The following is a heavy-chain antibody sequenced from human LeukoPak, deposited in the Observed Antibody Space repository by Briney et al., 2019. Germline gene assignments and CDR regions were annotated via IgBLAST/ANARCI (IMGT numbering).Heavy chain of an antibody. V-gene: IGHV3-33*01. CDR3: ARALYAYYYYYGMDV. CDR2: IWYDGSNK. J-gene: IGHJ6*02. D-gene: IGHD2/OR15-2a*01. Sequence: QTGRSLRLSCAASGFTFSSYGMHWVRQAPGKGLEWVAVIWYDGSNKYYADSVKGRFTISRDNSKNTLYLQMNSLRAEDTAVYYCARALYAYYYYYGMDVWGQGTTVTVSS. CDR1: GFTFSSYG.